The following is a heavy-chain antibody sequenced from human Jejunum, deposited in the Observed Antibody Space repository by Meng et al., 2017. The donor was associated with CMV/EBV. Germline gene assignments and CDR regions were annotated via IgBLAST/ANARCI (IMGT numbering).Heavy chain of an antibody. J-gene: IGHJ4*02. D-gene: IGHD6-25*01. CDR1: GYTLTGYY. CDR2: TSPNNGDT. Sequence: QVQLLQSGSELKKPGASVKVSCKASGYTLTGYYLHWVRQAPGQGLEWMGRTSPNNGDTKYAQKFQGRVTMTRDTSINTAYMELTRLTSDDTAVYYCARDSGSWHYYFDYWGQGTLVTVSS. CDR3: ARDSGSWHYYFDY. V-gene: IGHV1-2*06.